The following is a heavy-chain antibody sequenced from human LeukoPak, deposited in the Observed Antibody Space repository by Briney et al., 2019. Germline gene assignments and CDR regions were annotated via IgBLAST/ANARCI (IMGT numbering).Heavy chain of an antibody. CDR3: ARDLGYFALDF. CDR1: GFTFSNYW. Sequence: GGSLRLSCAASGFTFSNYWMSWVRQAPGKGLEWVAIINKDGTALNYVDSVKGRFTISRDNAKNSLYLQMSSLRAEDTAVYYCARDLGYFALDFWGQGALVTVSS. CDR2: INKDGTAL. D-gene: IGHD2-21*01. J-gene: IGHJ4*02. V-gene: IGHV3-7*01.